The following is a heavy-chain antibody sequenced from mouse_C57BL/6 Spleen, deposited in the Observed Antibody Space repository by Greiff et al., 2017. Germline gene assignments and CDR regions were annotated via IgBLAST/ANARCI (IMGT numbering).Heavy chain of an antibody. V-gene: IGHV1-39*01. CDR1: GYSFTDYN. D-gene: IGHD1-1*01. CDR3: ASEGITTVVADWDRCAY. J-gene: IGHJ3*01. Sequence: EVQLQQSGPELVKPGASVKISCKASGYSFTDYNMNWVKQSNGKSLEWIGVINPNYGTTSYNQKFKGKATLTADQSSSTAYMQLNSLTSEDSAVYYWASEGITTVVADWDRCAYWGQGTLLTVSA. CDR2: INPNYGTT.